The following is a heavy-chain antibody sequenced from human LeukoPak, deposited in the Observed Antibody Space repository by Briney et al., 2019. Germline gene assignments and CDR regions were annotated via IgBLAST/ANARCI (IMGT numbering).Heavy chain of an antibody. CDR1: GGTFSSYA. Sequence: SVEVSCKASGGTFSSYAISWVRQAPGQGLEWMGRIIPILGIANYAQKFQGRVTITADKSTSTAYMELSSLRSEDTAVYYCARGDSLCSGGSCYDYYYYYGMDVWGQGTTVTVSS. V-gene: IGHV1-69*04. CDR3: ARGDSLCSGGSCYDYYYYYGMDV. D-gene: IGHD2-15*01. J-gene: IGHJ6*02. CDR2: IIPILGIA.